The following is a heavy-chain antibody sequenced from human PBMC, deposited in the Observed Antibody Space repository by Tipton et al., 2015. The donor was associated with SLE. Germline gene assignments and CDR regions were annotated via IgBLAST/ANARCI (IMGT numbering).Heavy chain of an antibody. CDR1: GGSISSGGYY. CDR3: VRLRSKVLIDY. J-gene: IGHJ4*02. Sequence: TLSLTCTVSGGSISSGGYYWSWIRQHPGKGPEWIGTIYYSGSTYYYPSLKSRITISVDTSKNQFSLEVRSVTAADTAVYYCVRLRSKVLIDYWGQGTLVTVSS. V-gene: IGHV4-31*03. CDR2: IYYSGST. D-gene: IGHD2-8*01.